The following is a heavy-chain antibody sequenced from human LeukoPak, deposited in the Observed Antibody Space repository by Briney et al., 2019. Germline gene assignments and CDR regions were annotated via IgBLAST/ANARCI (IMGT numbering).Heavy chain of an antibody. CDR3: ARDPGTYYFDY. Sequence: RSGGSLRLSCAASGFTFSSYSMNWVRQAPGKGLEWVSSISSSSSYIYYADSVKGRFTISRDNAKNSLYLQMNSLRAEDTAVYYCARDPGTYYFDYWGQGTLVTVSS. J-gene: IGHJ4*02. CDR1: GFTFSSYS. CDR2: ISSSSSYI. V-gene: IGHV3-21*01. D-gene: IGHD3-10*01.